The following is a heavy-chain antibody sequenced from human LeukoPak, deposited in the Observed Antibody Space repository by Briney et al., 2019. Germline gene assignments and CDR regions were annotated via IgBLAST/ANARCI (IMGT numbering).Heavy chain of an antibody. CDR1: GYTFTGYY. D-gene: IGHD1-7*01. Sequence: ASVKVSCKASGYTFTGYYMHWVRQAPGQGLEWMGWINPNSGGTNYAQKFQGRVTMTRDTSISTAHMELSRLRSDDTAVYYCARAVDWNYVYWFDPWGQGTLVTVSS. CDR3: ARAVDWNYVYWFDP. J-gene: IGHJ5*02. V-gene: IGHV1-2*02. CDR2: INPNSGGT.